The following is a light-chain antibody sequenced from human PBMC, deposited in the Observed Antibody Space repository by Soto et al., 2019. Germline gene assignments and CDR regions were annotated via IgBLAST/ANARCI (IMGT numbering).Light chain of an antibody. Sequence: EIVMTQSPATLSVSPGESATLSCRASQSVSSFLAWYQQKPGQAPRLLIYGASNRATGIPARFSGSGSGTDFTLTISSLQSEDFAVYYCQQYNNWPYTFGQGTKVDIK. J-gene: IGKJ2*01. CDR2: GAS. CDR3: QQYNNWPYT. CDR1: QSVSSF. V-gene: IGKV3-15*01.